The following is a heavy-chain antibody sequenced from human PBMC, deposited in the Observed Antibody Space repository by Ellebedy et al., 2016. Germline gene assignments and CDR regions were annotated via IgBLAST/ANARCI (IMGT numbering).Heavy chain of an antibody. D-gene: IGHD4-23*01. CDR3: ARGQDYGGNSDLDY. J-gene: IGHJ4*02. CDR2: IIPILSIA. Sequence: ASVKVSCKASGGTFSNYTISWVRQAPGQGLEWMGRIIPILSIANYAQKFQGRVTITADKSTSTAYMELSSLRSDDTAVYYCARGQDYGGNSDLDYWGQGTLVTVSS. CDR1: GGTFSNYT. V-gene: IGHV1-69*02.